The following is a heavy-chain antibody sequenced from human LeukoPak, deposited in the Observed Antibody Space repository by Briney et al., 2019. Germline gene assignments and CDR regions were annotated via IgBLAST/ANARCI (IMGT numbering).Heavy chain of an antibody. V-gene: IGHV4-39*01. D-gene: IGHD3-10*01. Sequence: SETLSLTCTVSGGSISSSSYYWGWIRQPPGKGLEWIGSIYYSGSTYYNPSLKSRVTISVDTSKNQFSLKLSSVTAADTAVYYCARHGSQTGFGELFLRWGQGTLVTVSS. CDR2: IYYSGST. J-gene: IGHJ4*02. CDR1: GGSISSSSYY. CDR3: ARHGSQTGFGELFLR.